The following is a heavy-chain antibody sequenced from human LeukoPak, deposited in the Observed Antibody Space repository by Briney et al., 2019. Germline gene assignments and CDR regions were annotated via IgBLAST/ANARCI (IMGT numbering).Heavy chain of an antibody. V-gene: IGHV4-39*01. D-gene: IGHD1-26*01. CDR2: IYYSGST. CDR3: ARHSGTYYADFDY. J-gene: IGHJ4*02. CDR1: GGXISSRSYY. Sequence: SETLSLTCTVSGGXISSRSYYWGWIRQPPGRGLEWVGSIYYSGSTYYNPSLKNRVTISVDTSKNQFSLKLSSVTAADTAVYYCARHSGTYYADFDYWGQGILVTVSS.